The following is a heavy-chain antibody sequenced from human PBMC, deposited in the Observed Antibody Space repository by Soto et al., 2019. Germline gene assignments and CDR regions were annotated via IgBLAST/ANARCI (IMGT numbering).Heavy chain of an antibody. CDR2: ISDKSGNT. CDR1: GFTFDSYM. Sequence: PGGSLRLSCAASGFTFDSYMMSWVRQAPGKGLEWVSSISDKSGNTHYVDSVKGRFTISRDDAKNTVYLQMNSLRAEDTAVYYCARGLRGGYGMDVWGQGTTVTVSS. CDR3: ARGLRGGYGMDV. V-gene: IGHV3-23*01. J-gene: IGHJ6*02. D-gene: IGHD3-16*01.